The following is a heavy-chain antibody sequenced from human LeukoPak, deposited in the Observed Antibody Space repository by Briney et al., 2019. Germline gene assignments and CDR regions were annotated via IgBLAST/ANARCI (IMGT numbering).Heavy chain of an antibody. CDR1: GFTFSSSA. CDR2: ISGSGTGT. J-gene: IGHJ4*02. D-gene: IGHD1-7*01. CDR3: AKEGGTGTRFDY. Sequence: PGGSLRLSCAASGFTFSSSAMSWVRQAPGKGLYWVLAISGSGTGTYYADSVKGRFTISRDNSKNTLYLQMNSLRAEDTAVYYCAKEGGTGTRFDYWGQRTLVTVSS. V-gene: IGHV3-23*01.